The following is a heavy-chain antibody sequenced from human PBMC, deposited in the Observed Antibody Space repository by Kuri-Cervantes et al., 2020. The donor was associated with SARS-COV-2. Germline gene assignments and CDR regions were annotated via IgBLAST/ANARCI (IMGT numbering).Heavy chain of an antibody. CDR1: GATFSSYA. D-gene: IGHD5-24*01. CDR2: IIPIFGTA. CDR3: ARDLGDGYNFAGDAFDI. V-gene: IGHV1-69*05. Sequence: SGKVSCKASGATFSSYAISWVRQAPGQGLEWMGGIIPIFGTANYAQKFQGRVTITTDESTSTAYMELSSLRSEDTAVYYCARDLGDGYNFAGDAFDIWGQGTMVTVSS. J-gene: IGHJ3*02.